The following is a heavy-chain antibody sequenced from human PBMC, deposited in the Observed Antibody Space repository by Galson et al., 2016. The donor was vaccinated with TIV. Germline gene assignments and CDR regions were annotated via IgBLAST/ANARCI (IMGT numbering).Heavy chain of an antibody. D-gene: IGHD5/OR15-5a*01. V-gene: IGHV3-30*04. CDR2: ISFDGRNK. CDR3: ARERTSVVGRSLDY. Sequence: SLRLSCATSGFTFGSYAMHWVRQAPGKGLEWVAIISFDGRNKDYSDSAKGRFSISRDNSKNTLYLQMNSLRPEDTAVYFCARERTSVVGRSLDYWGQGTLVTVSS. CDR1: GFTFGSYA. J-gene: IGHJ4*02.